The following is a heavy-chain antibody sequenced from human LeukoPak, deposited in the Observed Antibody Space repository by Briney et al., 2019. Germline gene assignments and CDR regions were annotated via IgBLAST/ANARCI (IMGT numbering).Heavy chain of an antibody. V-gene: IGHV3-23*01. CDR3: AKDTAYVNIPDY. CDR1: GFTFSSYA. D-gene: IGHD3-3*01. J-gene: IGHJ4*02. CDR2: ISGSGGST. Sequence: GGSLRLSCAASGFTFSSYAMSWVRQAPGKGLEWASAISGSGGSTYYADSVKGRFTISRDNSKNTLYLQMNSLRAGDTAVYYCAKDTAYVNIPDYWGQGTLVTVSS.